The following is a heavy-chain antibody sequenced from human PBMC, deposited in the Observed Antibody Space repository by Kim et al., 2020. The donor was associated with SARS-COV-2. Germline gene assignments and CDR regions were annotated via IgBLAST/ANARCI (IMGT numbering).Heavy chain of an antibody. J-gene: IGHJ4*02. V-gene: IGHV4-34*01. D-gene: IGHD3-10*01. Sequence: PSLKSRVTISVDTSKNQFSLKLSSVTAADTAVYYCARGPSLYYYGSGINYWGQGTLVTVSS. CDR3: ARGPSLYYYGSGINY.